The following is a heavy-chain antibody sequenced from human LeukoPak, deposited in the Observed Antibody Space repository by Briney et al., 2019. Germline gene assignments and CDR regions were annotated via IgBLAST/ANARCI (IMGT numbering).Heavy chain of an antibody. V-gene: IGHV4-34*01. Sequence: TSETLSLTCAVYGGSFSGYYWSWIRQPPGEGVGWIGEINHSGSTNYNPSLKSRVTISVDTSKNQFSLKLSSVTAADTAVYYCARADYFIAAAAFDIWGQGTMVTVSS. CDR1: GGSFSGYY. J-gene: IGHJ3*02. CDR2: INHSGST. D-gene: IGHD6-13*01. CDR3: ARADYFIAAAAFDI.